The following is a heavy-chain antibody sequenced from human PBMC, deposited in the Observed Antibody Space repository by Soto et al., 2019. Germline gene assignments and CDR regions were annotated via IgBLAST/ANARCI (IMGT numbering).Heavy chain of an antibody. CDR2: INAGNGNT. D-gene: IGHD6-19*01. Sequence: ASVKVSCKASGYTFTSYAMHWVRQAPGQRLEWMGWINAGNGNTKYSQKFRGRVTITRDTSASTAYMELSSLRSEDTAVYYCARGPSIAVAGNWFDPWGQGTLVTVSA. J-gene: IGHJ5*02. CDR3: ARGPSIAVAGNWFDP. V-gene: IGHV1-3*01. CDR1: GYTFTSYA.